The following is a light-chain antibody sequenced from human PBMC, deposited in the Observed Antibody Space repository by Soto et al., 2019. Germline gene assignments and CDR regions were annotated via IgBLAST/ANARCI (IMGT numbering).Light chain of an antibody. CDR3: QSYDSSLSGSV. CDR2: GNT. Sequence: QSELTQPPSVSGAPGQRVSISCTGSSSNIGAVYDVHWYQQLPGTAPKLLIYGNTNRPSGVPDRFSGSKSGTSASLAITGLQAEDEADYYCQSYDSSLSGSVFGGGTKLTVL. V-gene: IGLV1-40*01. CDR1: SSNIGAVYD. J-gene: IGLJ3*02.